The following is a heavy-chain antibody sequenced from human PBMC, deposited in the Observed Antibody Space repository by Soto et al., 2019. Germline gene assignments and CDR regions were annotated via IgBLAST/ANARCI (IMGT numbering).Heavy chain of an antibody. J-gene: IGHJ6*03. CDR2: IYYSGST. CDR3: ARGNRDYDFWSGYANRFYYYMDV. Sequence: SETLSLTCTVSGGSISSSSYYWGWIRQPPGKGLEWIGSIYYSGSTYYNPSLKSRATISVDTSKNQFSLKLSSVTAADTAVYYCARGNRDYDFWSGYANRFYYYMDVWGKGTTVTVSS. CDR1: GGSISSSSYY. V-gene: IGHV4-39*01. D-gene: IGHD3-3*01.